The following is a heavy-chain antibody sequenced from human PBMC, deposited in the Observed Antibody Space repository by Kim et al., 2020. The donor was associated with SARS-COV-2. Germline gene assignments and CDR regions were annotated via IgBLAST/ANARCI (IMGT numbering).Heavy chain of an antibody. CDR2: ISSSSSTI. V-gene: IGHV3-48*04. CDR3: ARDGGYCSSISCHVGV. J-gene: IGHJ6*01. D-gene: IGHD2-2*01. CDR1: GFTFSNYN. Sequence: GGSLRLSCAASGFTFSNYNMNWVRQAPGKGLEWVSYISSSSSTIYYADSVKGRFTISRDNAKNSLYLQMNSLRAEDTAVYYCARDGGYCSSISCHVGVWG.